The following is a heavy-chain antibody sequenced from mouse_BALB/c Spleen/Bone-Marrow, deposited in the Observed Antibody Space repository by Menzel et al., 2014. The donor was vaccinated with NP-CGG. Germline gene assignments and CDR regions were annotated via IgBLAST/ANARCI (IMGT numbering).Heavy chain of an antibody. J-gene: IGHJ2*01. Sequence: EVQLQESGTVLARPGASVKMSCKASGYTFTSYWMHWVKRRPGQGLEWIGAIYPGNSDTSYNQKFKGKAKLTAVTSTSTAYMELSSLTNEDSAVYYCTREGLLRLRYFDYWGQGTTLTVSS. D-gene: IGHD1-2*01. V-gene: IGHV1-5*01. CDR1: GYTFTSYW. CDR3: TREGLLRLRYFDY. CDR2: IYPGNSDT.